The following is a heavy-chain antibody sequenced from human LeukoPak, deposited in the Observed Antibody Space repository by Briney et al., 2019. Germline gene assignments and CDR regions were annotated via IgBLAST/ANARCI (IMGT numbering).Heavy chain of an antibody. Sequence: PGGSLRLSCAASGFIFRLYGMPWVREAPRKGLEWVALMLYDGSGLYYADSVKGRFTISRNNSNNRFYLEMSSLRAEDSAVYYCARDLASGNHPDGFDVGAQGTLVTVSA. CDR2: MLYDGSGL. CDR3: ARDLASGNHPDGFDV. V-gene: IGHV3-33*05. J-gene: IGHJ3*01. D-gene: IGHD1-14*01. CDR1: GFIFRLYG.